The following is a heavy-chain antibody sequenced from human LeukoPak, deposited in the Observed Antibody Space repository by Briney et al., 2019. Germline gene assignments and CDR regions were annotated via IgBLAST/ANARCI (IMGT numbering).Heavy chain of an antibody. D-gene: IGHD2-2*02. CDR2: ISSSGAST. J-gene: IGHJ6*02. V-gene: IGHV3-23*01. CDR3: ARIRVKYCSSTSCYTGGYGMDV. Sequence: GGSLRLSCAASGFTFSSYAMSWVRQAPGKGLEWVSGISSSGASTYYADSVKGRFTISRDNSKNTLYLQMNSLRAEDTAVYYCARIRVKYCSSTSCYTGGYGMDVWGQGTTVTVSS. CDR1: GFTFSSYA.